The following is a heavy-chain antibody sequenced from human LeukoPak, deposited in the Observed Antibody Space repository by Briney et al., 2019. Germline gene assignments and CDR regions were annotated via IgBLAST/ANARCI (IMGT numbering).Heavy chain of an antibody. CDR2: IYDSGNT. V-gene: IGHV3-53*01. Sequence: GGSLRLSCAASGFSVSTNYVGWVRQAPGKGLEWVSVIYDSGNTDYANSVKGRFTISRDTSKNTVYLQMNSLRAEDTAVYYCAREKNEIVVTSYYFDYWGQGTLVTVSS. J-gene: IGHJ4*02. CDR3: AREKNEIVVTSYYFDY. D-gene: IGHD4-23*01. CDR1: GFSVSTNY.